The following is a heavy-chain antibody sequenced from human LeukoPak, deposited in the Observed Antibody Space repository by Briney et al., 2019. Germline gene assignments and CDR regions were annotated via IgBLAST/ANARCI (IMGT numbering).Heavy chain of an antibody. Sequence: GGSLRLSCAASGFTFDDYAMHWVRQAPGKGLEWVSGISWNSGSIGYADSVEGRFTISRDNAKNSLYLQMNSLRAEDTAVYYCATLPNPSGSYWYYFDYWGQGTLVTVSS. V-gene: IGHV3-9*01. D-gene: IGHD1-26*01. J-gene: IGHJ4*02. CDR3: ATLPNPSGSYWYYFDY. CDR2: ISWNSGSI. CDR1: GFTFDDYA.